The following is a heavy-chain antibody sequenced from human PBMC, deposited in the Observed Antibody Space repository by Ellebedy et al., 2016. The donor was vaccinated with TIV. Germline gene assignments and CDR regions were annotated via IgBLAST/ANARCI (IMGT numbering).Heavy chain of an antibody. CDR1: GYSISSGYY. Sequence: MPSETLSLTCTVSGYSISSGYYWGWIRQPPGKGLEWIGSIYHSGSTYYNPSLKSRFTISVDTSKNQFSLKLSYVTAADTAVYYCARGREDFWSGYYGYYFDYWGQGTLVTVSS. V-gene: IGHV4-38-2*02. J-gene: IGHJ4*02. D-gene: IGHD3-3*01. CDR3: ARGREDFWSGYYGYYFDY. CDR2: IYHSGST.